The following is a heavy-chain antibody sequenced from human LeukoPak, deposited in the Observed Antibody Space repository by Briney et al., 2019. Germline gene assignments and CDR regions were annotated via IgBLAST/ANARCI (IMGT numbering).Heavy chain of an antibody. CDR1: GGSVSSRPHF. CDR3: ARLLGGYFAGDAFDV. D-gene: IGHD3-9*01. CDR2: TYYTGST. V-gene: IGHV4-39*01. Sequence: SETLSLTCTVSGGSVSSRPHFWAWIRQTPGKGLEWIGTTYYTGSTNYNPSLESRVTISVDVSTDTFSLNLGSVTAADTAVYYCARLLGGYFAGDAFDVWGQGTMVTVSS. J-gene: IGHJ3*01.